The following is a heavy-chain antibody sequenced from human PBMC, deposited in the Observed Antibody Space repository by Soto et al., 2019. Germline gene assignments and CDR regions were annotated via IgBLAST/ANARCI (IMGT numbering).Heavy chain of an antibody. Sequence: VASVKVSCKASGGTFSRYALSWVRQAPGQGPEWMGGIVPIFGTANYAQKFQGRVTITADESTSTAYMELSSLRSEDTAVYYCARGVYYDSRGYYFFFWGQGTLVTVSS. D-gene: IGHD3-22*01. CDR2: IVPIFGTA. V-gene: IGHV1-69*13. CDR3: ARGVYYDSRGYYFFF. CDR1: GGTFSRYA. J-gene: IGHJ4*02.